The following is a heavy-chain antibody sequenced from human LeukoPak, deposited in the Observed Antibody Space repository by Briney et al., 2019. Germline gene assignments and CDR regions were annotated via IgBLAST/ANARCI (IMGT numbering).Heavy chain of an antibody. Sequence: ASVKVSCKASGGTFSSYAISWVRQAPGQGLGWMGRIIPILGIANYARKFQGRVTITADKSTSTAYMELSSLRPEDTAVYYCAGDSSALDAFDIWGQGTMVTVSS. CDR1: GGTFSSYA. CDR3: AGDSSALDAFDI. D-gene: IGHD3-22*01. CDR2: IIPILGIA. J-gene: IGHJ3*02. V-gene: IGHV1-69*04.